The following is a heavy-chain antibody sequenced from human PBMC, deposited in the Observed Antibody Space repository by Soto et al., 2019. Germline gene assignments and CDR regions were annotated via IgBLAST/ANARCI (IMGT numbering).Heavy chain of an antibody. CDR2: ITISGNTV. CDR3: ARVSWREKYGMDV. Sequence: GGSLRLSCAASGFPFSDSYMSWIRQAPGKGLEWISYITISGNTVYYADSLKGRFTISRDNAKNSLYLQMNRLRAEDTAVYYCARVSWREKYGMDVWGQGTTVTVPS. J-gene: IGHJ6*02. CDR1: GFPFSDSY. V-gene: IGHV3-11*01.